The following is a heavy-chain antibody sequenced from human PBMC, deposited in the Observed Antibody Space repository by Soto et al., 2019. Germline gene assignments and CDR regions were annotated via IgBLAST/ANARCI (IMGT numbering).Heavy chain of an antibody. V-gene: IGHV4-39*01. D-gene: IGHD6-19*01. CDR3: ARHEAVAVAALGY. J-gene: IGHJ4*02. CDR1: GGSISSSSYY. CDR2: IYYSGST. Sequence: SETLSLTCTVSGGSISSSSYYWGWIRQPPGKGLERIGSIYYSGSTYYNPSLKSRVTISVDTSKNQFSLKLSSVTAADTAVYYCARHEAVAVAALGYWGQGTLVTVSS.